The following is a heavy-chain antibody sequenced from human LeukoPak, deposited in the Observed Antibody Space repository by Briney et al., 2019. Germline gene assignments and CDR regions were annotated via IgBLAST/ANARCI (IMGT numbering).Heavy chain of an antibody. CDR3: ARDDSLVYDILAGYPPSGYYGVDV. CDR2: INSRGTIT. Sequence: PGGSLRLSCTASGFTLSTYEMNWFRQAPGKGLEWVSYINSRGTITYYADSVKGRFTISGDNAKYSLSLQLSSLRAEDTATYYCARDDSLVYDILAGYPPSGYYGVDVWGKGTTVTVSS. V-gene: IGHV3-48*03. D-gene: IGHD3-9*01. J-gene: IGHJ6*04. CDR1: GFTLSTYE.